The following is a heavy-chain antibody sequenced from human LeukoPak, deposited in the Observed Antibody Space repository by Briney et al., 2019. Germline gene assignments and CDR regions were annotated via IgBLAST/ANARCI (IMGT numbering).Heavy chain of an antibody. D-gene: IGHD2-2*01. CDR1: GFTVSSNY. CDR2: IFGSSSNK. V-gene: IGHV3-48*04. J-gene: IGHJ5*02. Sequence: GGSLRFSCAASGFTVSSNYMSWVRPGPGKGLEGVSYIFGSSSNKYYADSVKGRFTISRDNAKNSLYLQMDSLRAEDTAVYYCARELPLYQRGTLNWFDPWGQGTLVTVSS. CDR3: ARELPLYQRGTLNWFDP.